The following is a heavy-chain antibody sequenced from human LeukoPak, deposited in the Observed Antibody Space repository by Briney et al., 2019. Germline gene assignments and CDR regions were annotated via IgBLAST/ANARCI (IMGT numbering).Heavy chain of an antibody. D-gene: IGHD2/OR15-2a*01. CDR2: ISSSGSTI. V-gene: IGHV3-48*03. CDR1: KVTFSSYE. Sequence: GGSLRVSCAASKVTFSSYEMNWVRQAPGKGLEWVSYISSSGSTIYYADSVKGRFTISRDNVKKSLYLQMNSLRAEDTAVYYCARDLFLWGAFDIWGQGTMVTVSS. J-gene: IGHJ3*02. CDR3: ARDLFLWGAFDI.